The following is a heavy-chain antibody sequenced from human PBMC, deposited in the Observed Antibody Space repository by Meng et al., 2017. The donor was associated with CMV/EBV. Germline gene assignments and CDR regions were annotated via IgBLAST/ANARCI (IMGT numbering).Heavy chain of an antibody. Sequence: GGPLSPSCPAPGFTFDNYAMHWFRQVPGKGLEWVAGINWSSSSMSYADSVSGRFTISRDNAKKSLYLQMNSLRVEDMALYFCAKDRGVFWSGYFDSWGQGTLVTVSS. D-gene: IGHD3-3*01. CDR3: AKDRGVFWSGYFDS. CDR2: INWSSSSM. V-gene: IGHV3-9*03. CDR1: GFTFDNYA. J-gene: IGHJ4*02.